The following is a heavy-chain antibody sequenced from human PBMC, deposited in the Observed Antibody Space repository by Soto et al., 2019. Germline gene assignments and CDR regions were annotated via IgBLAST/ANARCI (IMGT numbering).Heavy chain of an antibody. D-gene: IGHD2-2*01. CDR3: ARDASTTAVKWFDP. V-gene: IGHV3-33*01. Sequence: QVQLVESGGGVVQPGRSLRLSCAASGFTFWNYGMHWVRQAPGKGPEWVATIWNNGNRKYYADSVTGRFTISRDNSRNTLYLEMNSQRGEDTAVYYCARDASTTAVKWFDPWGQGTQVSVSS. CDR1: GFTFWNYG. J-gene: IGHJ5*02. CDR2: IWNNGNRK.